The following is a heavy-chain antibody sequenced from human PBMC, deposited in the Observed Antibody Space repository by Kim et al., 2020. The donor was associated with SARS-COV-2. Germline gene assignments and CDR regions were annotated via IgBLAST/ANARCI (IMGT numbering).Heavy chain of an antibody. CDR1: GFTFSDSA. CDR2: IRSKANSYAT. V-gene: IGHV3-73*01. Sequence: GGSLRLSCAASGFTFSDSAMHWVRQASGKGLEWVGRIRSKANSYATAYGASVKGRFTISRDDSKNTAYLQMNSLKTEGTAVYYCSRVPPDPASYYDAFDIWGQGTMVTVSS. J-gene: IGHJ3*02. D-gene: IGHD3-10*01. CDR3: SRVPPDPASYYDAFDI.